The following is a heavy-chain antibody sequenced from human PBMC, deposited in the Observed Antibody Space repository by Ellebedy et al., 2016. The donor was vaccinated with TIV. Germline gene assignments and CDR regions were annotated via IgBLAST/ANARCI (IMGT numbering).Heavy chain of an antibody. CDR3: ARDGGIRGYSYGPDY. CDR2: ISSSSSYT. J-gene: IGHJ4*02. D-gene: IGHD5-18*01. CDR1: GFTFSDYY. Sequence: PGGSLRLSCAASGFTFSDYYMSWIRQAPGKGLEWVSYISSSSSYTNYADSVKGRFTISRDNAKNSLYLQMNSLRAEDTAVYYCARDGGIRGYSYGPDYWGQGTLVTVSS. V-gene: IGHV3-11*06.